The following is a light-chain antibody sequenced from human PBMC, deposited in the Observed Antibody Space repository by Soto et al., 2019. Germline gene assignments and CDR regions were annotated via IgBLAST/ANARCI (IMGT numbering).Light chain of an antibody. Sequence: QSVLTQPPSVSGAPGQRVTISCTGSSSNIGAGYDVHWYQQLPGTAPKLLFYGNSNRPSGVPDRFSGSKSGTSASLAITGLQAEDEADYYCQSYDSSLSEGVFGGGTKLTVL. V-gene: IGLV1-40*01. CDR1: SSNIGAGYD. CDR2: GNS. J-gene: IGLJ2*01. CDR3: QSYDSSLSEGV.